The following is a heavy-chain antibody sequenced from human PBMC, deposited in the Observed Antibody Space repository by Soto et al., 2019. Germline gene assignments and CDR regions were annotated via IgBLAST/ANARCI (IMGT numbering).Heavy chain of an antibody. CDR1: GGSSRADY. V-gene: IGHV4-4*07. Sequence: PSEPLSLTCSVSGGSSRADYCNWIRQPAGKGLGWIGRLDTSGSTNYNPSLKSRVTMSIDTSKNPFSLNLSSVPAARPAVYYCARVTLKARNWFDPWGDGTLVTVS. J-gene: IGHJ5*02. CDR3: ARVTLKARNWFDP. CDR2: LDTSGST.